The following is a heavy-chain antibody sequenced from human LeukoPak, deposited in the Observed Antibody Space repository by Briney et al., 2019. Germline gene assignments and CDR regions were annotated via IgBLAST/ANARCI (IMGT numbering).Heavy chain of an antibody. Sequence: GGSLRLSCTAPGFTFGDYAMSWVRQAPGKGVEWVSLIRSKLEGGQTEYAASVKDRFPISRDDSKSTAYLKMDSLKTEDTAVYYCSRGVIVGTTRDYWGQGTLVTVSS. CDR3: SRGVIVGTTRDY. J-gene: IGHJ4*02. V-gene: IGHV3-49*04. CDR2: IRSKLEGGQT. D-gene: IGHD1-26*01. CDR1: GFTFGDYA.